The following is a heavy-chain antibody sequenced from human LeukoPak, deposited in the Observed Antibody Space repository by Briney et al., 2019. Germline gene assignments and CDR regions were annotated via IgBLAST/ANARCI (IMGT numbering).Heavy chain of an antibody. CDR2: IWYDGSNK. Sequence: PGGSLRLSCAASGFTFSTYWMSCVRQAPGKGLEGVAVIWYDGSNKYYADSVKGRFTISRDNSKNTLYLQMNSLRAEDTAVYYCGRDLFMIVVPGQNVLDYWGQGTLVTVSS. D-gene: IGHD3-22*01. V-gene: IGHV3-33*08. CDR1: GFTFSTYW. CDR3: GRDLFMIVVPGQNVLDY. J-gene: IGHJ4*02.